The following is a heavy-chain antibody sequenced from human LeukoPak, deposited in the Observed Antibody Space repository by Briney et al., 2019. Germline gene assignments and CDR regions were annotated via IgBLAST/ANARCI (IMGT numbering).Heavy chain of an antibody. Sequence: GESLRLSCAASGSTFSSYSMHWVRQAPGRGLEWVAVISYDGSNKYYADSVKGRFTISRDNSKNTLYLQMNSLRAEDTAVYYCARAERGYCSGGFCYSDYWGQGTLVTVSS. CDR3: ARAERGYCSGGFCYSDY. V-gene: IGHV3-30*04. D-gene: IGHD2-15*01. J-gene: IGHJ4*02. CDR2: ISYDGSNK. CDR1: GSTFSSYS.